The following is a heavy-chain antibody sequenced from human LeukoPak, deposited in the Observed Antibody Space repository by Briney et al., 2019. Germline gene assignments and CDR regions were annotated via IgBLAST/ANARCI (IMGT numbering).Heavy chain of an antibody. D-gene: IGHD3-22*01. J-gene: IGHJ6*03. V-gene: IGHV3-53*01. CDR3: ARLRYYDSSGYYYGYYMDV. CDR1: GFTVSSNY. Sequence: GGSLRLSCAASGFTVSSNYMVWVRQAPGKGLEWVSVIYSGGSTYYADSVKGRFTISRDNSKNTLYLQMNSLRAEDTAVYYCARLRYYDSSGYYYGYYMDVWGKGTTVTISS. CDR2: IYSGGST.